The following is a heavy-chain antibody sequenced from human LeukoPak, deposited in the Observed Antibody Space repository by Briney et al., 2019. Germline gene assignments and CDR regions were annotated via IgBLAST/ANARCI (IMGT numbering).Heavy chain of an antibody. CDR3: ARDPRGPTGNDHNGRDSFDF. CDR2: IFYDGDSK. J-gene: IGHJ4*02. D-gene: IGHD1-14*01. Sequence: RGSLRLSCAASGFTFSNYAMHWIRQAPGKGLEWVGVIFYDGDSKHYADSVKGRFTISRDNSQSTLYLQMSSLRGEDTAVYYCARDPRGPTGNDHNGRDSFDFWGQGALVTVSS. V-gene: IGHV3-30-3*01. CDR1: GFTFSNYA.